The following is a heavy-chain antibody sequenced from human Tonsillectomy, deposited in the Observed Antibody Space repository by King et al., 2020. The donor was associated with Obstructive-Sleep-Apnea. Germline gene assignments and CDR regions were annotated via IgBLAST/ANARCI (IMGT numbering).Heavy chain of an antibody. CDR1: GFTFSTYG. Sequence: VQLVESGGDVVQPGRSLRLSCVASGFTFSTYGMHWVRQAPGKGLEWVAVISFDGRNKYYAYSVKGRFTISRDTSKNTLYLKMNSLRTEDTAVYYCAKTYYDSSGYQTXDXXGQGTLVTVSS. V-gene: IGHV3-30*18. J-gene: IGHJ4*02. CDR2: ISFDGRNK. CDR3: AKTYYDSSGYQTXDX. D-gene: IGHD3-22*01.